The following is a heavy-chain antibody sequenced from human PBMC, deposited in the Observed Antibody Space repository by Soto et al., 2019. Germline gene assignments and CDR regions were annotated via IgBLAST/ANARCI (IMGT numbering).Heavy chain of an antibody. CDR2: ISNTGST. CDR1: GFTVSNNY. J-gene: IGHJ4*02. Sequence: PGGSLRLSCVASGFTVSNNYMSWVRQAPGRGLEWVSAISNTGSTYYAGSVKGRSTISRDSSTNTLYLEVNSLRADDTAVYYCAKVNVVVVHDTFEYEYYFDYWGQGTLVTVSS. V-gene: IGHV3-53*01. D-gene: IGHD2-15*01. CDR3: AKVNVVVVHDTFEYEYYFDY.